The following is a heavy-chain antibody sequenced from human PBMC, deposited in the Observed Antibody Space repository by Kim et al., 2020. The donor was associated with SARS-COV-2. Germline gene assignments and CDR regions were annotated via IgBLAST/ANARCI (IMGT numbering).Heavy chain of an antibody. Sequence: GGSLRLSCAASGFTVSSNYMSWVRQAPGKGLEWVSVIYSGGSTYYADSVKGRFTISRDNSKNTLYLQMNSLRAEDTAVYYCARDWVHDYVWGNTENAFDIWGQGTMVTVSS. CDR1: GFTVSSNY. J-gene: IGHJ3*02. CDR3: ARDWVHDYVWGNTENAFDI. CDR2: IYSGGST. D-gene: IGHD3-16*01. V-gene: IGHV3-53*01.